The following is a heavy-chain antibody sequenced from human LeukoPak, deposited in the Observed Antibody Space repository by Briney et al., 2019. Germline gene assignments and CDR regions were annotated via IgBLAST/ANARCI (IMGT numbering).Heavy chain of an antibody. CDR1: GFTFSNYW. CDR2: MKGDGSEK. J-gene: IGHJ5*02. CDR3: ARQVQYRSGYFPPDP. D-gene: IGHD6-19*01. Sequence: GGSLRLSCAASGFTFSNYWMSWVPQAPGKGLEWVANMKGDGSEKHYVDSMKGRFTISRDNAKNSLYLQMNSLTAEDTAVYYCARQVQYRSGYFPPDPWGQGTLVTVSS. V-gene: IGHV3-7*01.